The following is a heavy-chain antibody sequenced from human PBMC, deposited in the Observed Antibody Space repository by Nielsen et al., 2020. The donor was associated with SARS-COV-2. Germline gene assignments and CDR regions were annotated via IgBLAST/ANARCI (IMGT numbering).Heavy chain of an antibody. Sequence: GGSLRLSCAASGFSFDEYAMYWVRQAPGKGLEWVSGISRDSGSIDYVDSVKGRFTISRDNAKNSLYLQMNSLRAEDTALYYCAKVEVGCSGGSCSFDYWGQGTLVTVSS. CDR2: ISRDSGSI. V-gene: IGHV3-9*01. J-gene: IGHJ4*02. CDR1: GFSFDEYA. CDR3: AKVEVGCSGGSCSFDY. D-gene: IGHD2-15*01.